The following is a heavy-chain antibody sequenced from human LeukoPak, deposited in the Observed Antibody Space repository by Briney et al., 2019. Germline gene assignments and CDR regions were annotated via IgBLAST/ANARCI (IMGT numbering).Heavy chain of an antibody. Sequence: PSETLSLTCAVYGGSFSGYYWSWIRQPPGKGLEWIGEINHSGSTNYNPSLKSRVTISVDTSKNQFSLKLSSVTAADTAVYYCARDYSAAGHPFALDVWGKGTTVTVSS. V-gene: IGHV4-34*01. CDR2: INHSGST. CDR1: GGSFSGYY. J-gene: IGHJ6*04. CDR3: ARDYSAAGHPFALDV. D-gene: IGHD6-13*01.